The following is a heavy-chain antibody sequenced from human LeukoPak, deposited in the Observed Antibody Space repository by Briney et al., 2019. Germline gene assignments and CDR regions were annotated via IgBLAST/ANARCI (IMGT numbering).Heavy chain of an antibody. Sequence: PGGSLRLSCAASGFTFSSYWMGWVRQAPGKGLEWVANIKQDGSEKYYVDSVKGRFTISRDNAKNSLYLQMNSLRAEDTAVYYCASGIAAAHYLNPIFDYWGQGTLVTVSS. CDR1: GFTFSSYW. CDR2: IKQDGSEK. V-gene: IGHV3-7*01. CDR3: ASGIAAAHYLNPIFDY. J-gene: IGHJ4*02. D-gene: IGHD6-13*01.